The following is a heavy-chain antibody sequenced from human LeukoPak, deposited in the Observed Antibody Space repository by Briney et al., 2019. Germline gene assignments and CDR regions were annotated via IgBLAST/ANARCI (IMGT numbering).Heavy chain of an antibody. CDR1: GGSISSGGYY. Sequence: SQTLSLTCTVSGGSISSGGYYWSWIRQPPGKGLEWIGYIYHSGSTYYNPSLKSRVTISVDRSKNQFSLKLSSVTAADTAVYYCARGLPYYDILTAFDYWGQGTPVTVSS. CDR2: IYHSGST. V-gene: IGHV4-30-2*01. CDR3: ARGLPYYDILTAFDY. D-gene: IGHD3-9*01. J-gene: IGHJ4*02.